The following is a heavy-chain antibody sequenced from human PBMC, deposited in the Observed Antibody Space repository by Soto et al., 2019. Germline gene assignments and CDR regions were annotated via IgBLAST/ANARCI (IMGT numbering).Heavy chain of an antibody. J-gene: IGHJ4*02. CDR3: ARESLYSSSWYIDY. D-gene: IGHD6-13*01. CDR2: INHSGST. Sequence: SETLSLTCTVSGGSISSYYWSWIRQPPGKGLEWIGYINHSGSTNYNPSLKSRVTISVDTSKNQFSLKLSSVTAADTAVYYCARESLYSSSWYIDYWGQGTLVTVSS. V-gene: IGHV4-59*12. CDR1: GGSISSYY.